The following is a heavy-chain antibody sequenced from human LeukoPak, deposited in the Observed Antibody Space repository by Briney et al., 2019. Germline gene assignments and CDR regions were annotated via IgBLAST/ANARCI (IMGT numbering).Heavy chain of an antibody. CDR1: GFTFSSYA. CDR3: AKDQVVWSRYSYGYDVDAFDI. J-gene: IGHJ3*02. Sequence: PGGSLRLSCAASGFTFSSYAMHWVRQAPGKGLEWVAVISYDGSNKYYADSVKGRFTISRDNSKNTLYLQMNSLRAEDTAVYYCAKDQVVWSRYSYGYDVDAFDIWGQGTMVTVSS. V-gene: IGHV3-30-3*01. D-gene: IGHD5-18*01. CDR2: ISYDGSNK.